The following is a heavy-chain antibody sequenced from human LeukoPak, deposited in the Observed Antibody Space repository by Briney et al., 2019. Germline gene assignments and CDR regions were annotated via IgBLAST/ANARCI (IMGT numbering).Heavy chain of an antibody. Sequence: PGGSLRLSCAASGFTFSSYGTHGVRQAPGKGLEWVAVISFDGKTQYYIDSVKGRFTISRDNSKNTLYLQMNSLRAEDTAVYYCAKEMSSSNIDHCGQGTLVTVSS. D-gene: IGHD2-2*01. CDR1: GFTFSSYG. V-gene: IGHV3-30*18. CDR3: AKEMSSSNIDH. J-gene: IGHJ4*02. CDR2: ISFDGKTQ.